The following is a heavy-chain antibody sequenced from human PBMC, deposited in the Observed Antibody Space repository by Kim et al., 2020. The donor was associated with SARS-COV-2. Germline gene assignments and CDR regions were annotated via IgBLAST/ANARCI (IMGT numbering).Heavy chain of an antibody. Sequence: GGSLRLSCAGSGFTFTKYWMSWVRQTPGKGLEWVANINQDGSEKNYVDSVKGRFTVSRDNAKNSLYLQMNSLRAEDTAVYYCARKSWFDPWGQGVRVAVSS. V-gene: IGHV3-7*01. J-gene: IGHJ5*02. CDR2: INQDGSEK. CDR3: ARKSWFDP. CDR1: GFTFTKYW.